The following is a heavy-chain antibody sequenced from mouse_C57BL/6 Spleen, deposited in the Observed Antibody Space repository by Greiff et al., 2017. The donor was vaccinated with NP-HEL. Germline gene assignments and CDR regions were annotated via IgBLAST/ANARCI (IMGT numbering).Heavy chain of an antibody. CDR2: ISYSGST. CDR3: ARGAYDYDGAMDY. CDR1: GYSITSGYD. Sequence: EVMLVESGPGMVKPSQSLSLTCTVTGYSITSGYDWHWIRHFPGNKLEWMGYISYSGSTNYNPSLKSRISITHDTSKNHFFLKLNSVTTEDTATYYCARGAYDYDGAMDYWGQGTSVTVSS. D-gene: IGHD2-4*01. J-gene: IGHJ4*01. V-gene: IGHV3-1*01.